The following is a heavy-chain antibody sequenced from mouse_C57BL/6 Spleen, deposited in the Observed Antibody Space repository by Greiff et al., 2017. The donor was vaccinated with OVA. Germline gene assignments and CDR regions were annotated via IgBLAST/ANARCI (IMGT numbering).Heavy chain of an antibody. D-gene: IGHD1-1*01. V-gene: IGHV1-7*01. Sequence: QVQLKESGADLAKPGASVKLSCKASGYTFTSYWMHWVKQRPGQGLEWIGYINPSSGYTKYNQKFKDKATLTADKSSSTADMQLSSLTYEDSAVYYCARSDGSSWGDYWGQGTSVTVSS. CDR3: ARSDGSSWGDY. CDR1: GYTFTSYW. CDR2: INPSSGYT. J-gene: IGHJ4*01.